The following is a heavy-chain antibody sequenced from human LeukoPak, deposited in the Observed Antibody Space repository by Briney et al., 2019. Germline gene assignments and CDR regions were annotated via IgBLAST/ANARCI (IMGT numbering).Heavy chain of an antibody. Sequence: NPSETLSLTCTVSGGSINSGVYYWSWIRQYPGKGLEWIGSISYSGSTYYNPSLKSRFTISVDTSKNQFSLKLSSVTAADTAVYYCAREYSDILTGYYLFDSWGQGTLVTVSS. V-gene: IGHV4-31*03. CDR2: ISYSGST. J-gene: IGHJ4*02. CDR3: AREYSDILTGYYLFDS. CDR1: GGSINSGVYY. D-gene: IGHD3-9*01.